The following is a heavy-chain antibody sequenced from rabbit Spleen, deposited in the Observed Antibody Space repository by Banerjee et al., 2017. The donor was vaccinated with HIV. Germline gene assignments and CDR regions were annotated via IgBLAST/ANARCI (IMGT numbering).Heavy chain of an antibody. D-gene: IGHD8-1*01. CDR1: GFSFSNKAV. CDR2: AYAGSSGST. Sequence: QEQLVESGGGLVKPEGSLKLSCTASGFSFSNKAVMCWVRQAPGKGLEWVACAYAGSSGSTYSATWAKGRFTISKSSSTTVTLQVTGLTAADTATYFCARDAGSGHYIDAYFDLWGPGTLVTVS. CDR3: ARDAGSGHYIDAYFDL. V-gene: IGHV1S45*01. J-gene: IGHJ4*01.